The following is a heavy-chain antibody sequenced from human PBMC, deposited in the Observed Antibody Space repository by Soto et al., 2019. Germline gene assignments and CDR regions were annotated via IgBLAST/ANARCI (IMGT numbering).Heavy chain of an antibody. Sequence: EVQLLESGVGLVQPGGSLRLSCAASGFTFSNYAMSWVRQAPGKGLEWVSSISKSGGGTYYADSEKGRFTISRDNSKNTLYLQMNILKAEDTAVYSCAKTSSLFDYWGQGTLVTVSS. CDR2: ISKSGGGT. D-gene: IGHD6-13*01. CDR3: AKTSSLFDY. V-gene: IGHV3-23*01. CDR1: GFTFSNYA. J-gene: IGHJ4*02.